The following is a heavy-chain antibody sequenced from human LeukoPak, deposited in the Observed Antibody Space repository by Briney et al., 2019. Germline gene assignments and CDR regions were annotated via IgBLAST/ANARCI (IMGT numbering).Heavy chain of an antibody. CDR1: GYTFTGYY. CDR3: ARDLTMVRGARYRPYNWFDP. Sequence: GASVKVSCKASGYTFTGYYTHWVRQAPGQGLEWMGGIIPIFGTTTYAQKFQGRVTISADESTSTVYMGLSSLRSEDTAVYYCARDLTMVRGARYRPYNWFDPWGQGTLVTVSP. V-gene: IGHV1-69*13. J-gene: IGHJ5*02. D-gene: IGHD3-10*01. CDR2: IIPIFGTT.